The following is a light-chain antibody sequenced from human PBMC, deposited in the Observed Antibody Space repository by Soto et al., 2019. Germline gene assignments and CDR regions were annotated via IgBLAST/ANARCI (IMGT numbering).Light chain of an antibody. Sequence: DIQMTQSPSALSASVGDRVTITCRASQSISSWLAWYQQKPGKAPKLLIYDASSLESGGPSRFSGSGSGTEFTLTISSLQPDDFATYYCQHYNSYPLTFGGGTKVEIK. J-gene: IGKJ4*01. CDR3: QHYNSYPLT. V-gene: IGKV1-5*01. CDR2: DAS. CDR1: QSISSW.